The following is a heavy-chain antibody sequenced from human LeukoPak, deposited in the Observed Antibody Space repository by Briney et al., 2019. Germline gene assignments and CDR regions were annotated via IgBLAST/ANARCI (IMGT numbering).Heavy chain of an antibody. J-gene: IGHJ4*02. Sequence: PGGSLRLSCAASGFTFDDYAMPWVRQAPGKGLEWVSGISWNSGSIGYADSVKGRFTISRDNAKNSLYLQMNSLRAEDTALYYCAKSVLRRYYFDYWGQGTLVTVSS. CDR2: ISWNSGSI. CDR3: AKSVLRRYYFDY. V-gene: IGHV3-9*01. CDR1: GFTFDDYA.